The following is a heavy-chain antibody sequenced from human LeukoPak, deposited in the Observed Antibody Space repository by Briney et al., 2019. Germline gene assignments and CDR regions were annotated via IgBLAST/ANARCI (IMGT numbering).Heavy chain of an antibody. CDR2: TRNKANSYTT. V-gene: IGHV3-72*01. Sequence: PGGSLRLSCAASGFTFSDHYMDWVRQAPGKGLEWVGRTRNKANSYTTEYAASVKGRFTISRADSENSLYLQMNSLKTEDTAVYYCAGDNFDSSVKFDYWGQGTLVTVSS. CDR1: GFTFSDHY. D-gene: IGHD3-22*01. J-gene: IGHJ4*02. CDR3: AGDNFDSSVKFDY.